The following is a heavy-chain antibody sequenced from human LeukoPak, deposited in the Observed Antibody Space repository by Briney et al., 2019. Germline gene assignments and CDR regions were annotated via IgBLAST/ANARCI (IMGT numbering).Heavy chain of an antibody. CDR3: ARDKIVGASKFDY. Sequence: AGSLRLSCAVSGFTCSNYWMSWVRQAPGKGLEWVAHIKQDESEKYYVDSVKGRFTISRDNAKNSLYLQMNSLRAKDTAIYYCARDKIVGASKFDYWGQGTLVTVSS. D-gene: IGHD1-26*01. V-gene: IGHV3-7*01. CDR1: GFTCSNYW. CDR2: IKQDESEK. J-gene: IGHJ4*02.